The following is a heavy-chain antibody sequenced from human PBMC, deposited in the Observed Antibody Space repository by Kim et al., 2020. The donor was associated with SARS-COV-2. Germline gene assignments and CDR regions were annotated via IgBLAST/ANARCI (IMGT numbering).Heavy chain of an antibody. J-gene: IGHJ4*02. Sequence: SADSLKGRFTISRDNAKNSLYLQMNSLGAEDTAVYYCARGLEMATGAVGYWGQGTLVTVSS. D-gene: IGHD5-12*01. V-gene: IGHV3-11*01. CDR3: ARGLEMATGAVGY.